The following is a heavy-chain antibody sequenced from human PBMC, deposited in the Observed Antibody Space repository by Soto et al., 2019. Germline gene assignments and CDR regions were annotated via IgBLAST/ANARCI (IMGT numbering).Heavy chain of an antibody. J-gene: IGHJ4*02. CDR3: ARSSRSSPDEYYFDS. V-gene: IGHV4-30-4*01. Sequence: QVPLQESGPGLMKPSQTLSLTCPVSGGSISDTSYFWSWVRQPPGQGLEWIGHIYFTGSTYFNPSLKSRVSMSVDTSRNQFPLKLSSMTAADTAIYYCARSSRSSPDEYYFDSWGQGTLVTVSS. D-gene: IGHD1-26*01. CDR2: IYFTGST. CDR1: GGSISDTSYF.